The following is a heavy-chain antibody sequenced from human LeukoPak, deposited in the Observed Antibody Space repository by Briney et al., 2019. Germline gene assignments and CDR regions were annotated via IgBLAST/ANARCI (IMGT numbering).Heavy chain of an antibody. CDR3: AKNYDILTGYSH. CDR2: IYHSGST. D-gene: IGHD3-9*01. CDR1: GGSISSSNW. V-gene: IGHV4-4*02. Sequence: SGTLSLTCAVSGGSISSSNWWSWVRQPPGKRLEWIGEIYHSGSTNYNPSLKSRVTISVDKSKNQFSLKPSSVTAADTAVYYCAKNYDILTGYSHWGQGTLVTVSS. J-gene: IGHJ1*01.